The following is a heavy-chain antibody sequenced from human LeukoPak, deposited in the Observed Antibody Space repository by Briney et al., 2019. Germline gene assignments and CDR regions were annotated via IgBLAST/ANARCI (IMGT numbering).Heavy chain of an antibody. V-gene: IGHV4-39*07. J-gene: IGHJ3*02. D-gene: IGHD5-18*01. CDR3: ARDRAYSRKTGGDAFDI. CDR2: IYYSGST. Sequence: PSETLSLTCTVSGGSISSSSYYWGWIRQPPGKGLEWIGSIYYSGSTYYNPSLKSRVTISVDTSKNQFSLKLSSVTAADTAVYYCARDRAYSRKTGGDAFDIWGQGTMVTVSS. CDR1: GGSISSSSYY.